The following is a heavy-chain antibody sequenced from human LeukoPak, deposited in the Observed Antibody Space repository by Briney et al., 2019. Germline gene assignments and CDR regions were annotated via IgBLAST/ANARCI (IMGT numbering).Heavy chain of an antibody. CDR3: ARVDGSSSSWSNWFDP. CDR2: ISAYNGNT. V-gene: IGHV1-2*02. D-gene: IGHD6-6*01. Sequence: ASVKVSCKASGYTFTGYYIHWVRQAPGQGLEWMGWISAYNGNTNYAQKFQGRVTMTRDTSISTAYMELSRLRSDDTAVYYCARVDGSSSSWSNWFDPWGQGTLVTVSS. CDR1: GYTFTGYY. J-gene: IGHJ5*02.